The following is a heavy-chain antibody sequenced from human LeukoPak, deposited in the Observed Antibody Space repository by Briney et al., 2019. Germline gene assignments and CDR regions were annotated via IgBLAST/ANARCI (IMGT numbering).Heavy chain of an antibody. D-gene: IGHD2-2*01. CDR2: INPSDGRT. CDR1: GYTFSSYC. J-gene: IGHJ4*02. Sequence: ASVKVSCKASGYTFSSYCIHWVRQAPGKGLHWMAIINPSDGRTNYAQRFQGRVTMTWDMSTSTAYMELSSLRSEDTAVYYCARKADAMVPGGRPFDYWGPGTLVTVSS. V-gene: IGHV1-46*01. CDR3: ARKADAMVPGGRPFDY.